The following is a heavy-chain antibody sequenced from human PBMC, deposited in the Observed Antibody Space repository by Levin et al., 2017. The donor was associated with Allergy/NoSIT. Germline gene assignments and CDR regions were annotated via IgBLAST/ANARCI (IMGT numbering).Heavy chain of an antibody. CDR1: GGSISSGGYY. D-gene: IGHD5-12*01. V-gene: IGHV4-31*03. J-gene: IGHJ4*02. CDR2: IYYSGST. CDR3: ASLARGYSGYDRDY. Sequence: NPSETLSLTCTVSGGSISSGGYYWSWIRQHPGKGLEWIGYIYYSGSTYYNPSLKSRVTISVDTSKNQFSLKLSSVTAADTAVYYCASLARGYSGYDRDYWGQGTLVTVSS.